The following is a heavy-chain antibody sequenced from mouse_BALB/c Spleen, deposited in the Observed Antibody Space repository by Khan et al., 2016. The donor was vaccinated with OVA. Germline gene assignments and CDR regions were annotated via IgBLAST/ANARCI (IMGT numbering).Heavy chain of an antibody. V-gene: IGHV3-2*02. CDR2: IRNSGNT. CDR3: ARDGNWYFDV. CDR1: GSSIPSDYA. D-gene: IGHD2-3*01. Sequence: VQLKESGPGLVKPSQSLALTCTVSGSSIPSDYAWNWIRQFPGSKLEWMGYIRNSGNTSYNPSLKSRITITRDTSKNQFFLQLNSVTTEEKATYYCARDGNWYFDVWGAGTTVTVSS. J-gene: IGHJ1*01.